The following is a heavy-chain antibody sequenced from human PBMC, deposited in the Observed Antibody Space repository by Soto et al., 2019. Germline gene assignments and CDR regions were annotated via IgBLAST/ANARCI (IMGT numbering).Heavy chain of an antibody. Sequence: ASVKVSCKVSGYTLTELSMHWVRQAPGKGLEWMGGFDPEDGETIYAQKFQGRVTMTEDTSTDTAYMELSSLRSEDTAVYYCAAGVVITTTDDYWGQGTLVTVSS. J-gene: IGHJ4*02. CDR2: FDPEDGET. CDR1: GYTLTELS. CDR3: AAGVVITTTDDY. V-gene: IGHV1-24*01. D-gene: IGHD2-2*01.